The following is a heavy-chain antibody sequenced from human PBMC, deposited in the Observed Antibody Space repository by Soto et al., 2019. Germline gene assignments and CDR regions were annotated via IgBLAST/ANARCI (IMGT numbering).Heavy chain of an antibody. Sequence: PSETLSLTCAVYVGSFSGYYWSWIRQAPGKGLEWIGEINHSGSTNYNPSLKSRVSISVDTSKNQFSLKLTSVTAADTAVYYCARVVGSSGDYFDYRGQGTLVTVS. V-gene: IGHV4-34*01. CDR2: INHSGST. J-gene: IGHJ4*02. CDR3: ARVVGSSGDYFDY. D-gene: IGHD3-10*01. CDR1: VGSFSGYY.